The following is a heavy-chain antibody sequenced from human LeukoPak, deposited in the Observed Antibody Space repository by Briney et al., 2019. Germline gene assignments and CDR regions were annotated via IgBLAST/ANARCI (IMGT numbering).Heavy chain of an antibody. D-gene: IGHD3-16*01. CDR2: INPSGGST. CDR3: ARALGLGGLRGYYFDY. CDR1: GYSFTSYG. Sequence: ASVKVSCKASGYSFTSYGISWVRQAPGQGLEWMGIINPSGGSTSYAQKFQGRVTMTRDTSTSTVYMELSSLRSEDTAVYYCARALGLGGLRGYYFDYWGQGTLVTVSS. V-gene: IGHV1-46*01. J-gene: IGHJ4*02.